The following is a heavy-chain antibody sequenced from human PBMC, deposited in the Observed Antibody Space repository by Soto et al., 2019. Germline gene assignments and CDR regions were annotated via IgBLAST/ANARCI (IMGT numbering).Heavy chain of an antibody. D-gene: IGHD5-18*01. Sequence: SETLSLTCAVYGGSFSGYYWSWIRQPPGKGLEWIGEINHSGSTNYNPSLKSRVTISVDTSKNQFSLKLSSVTAADTAVYYCARGYGYSYGYVRAYYFDYWGQGTLVTVSS. CDR1: GGSFSGYY. V-gene: IGHV4-34*01. CDR2: INHSGST. CDR3: ARGYGYSYGYVRAYYFDY. J-gene: IGHJ4*02.